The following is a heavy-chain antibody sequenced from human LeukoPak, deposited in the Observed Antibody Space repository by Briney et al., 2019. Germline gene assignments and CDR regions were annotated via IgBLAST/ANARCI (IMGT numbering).Heavy chain of an antibody. Sequence: PGGSLRLSCAASGFTFDDYGMSWVRQAPGKGLEWVSGNWNGGSTGYADSVKGRFTISRDNAKNSLYLQMNSLRAEDTALYYCAREPTGSGITDYYYYYYMDVWGKGTTVTVSS. CDR2: NWNGGST. D-gene: IGHD3-10*01. J-gene: IGHJ6*03. V-gene: IGHV3-20*04. CDR3: AREPTGSGITDYYYYYYMDV. CDR1: GFTFDDYG.